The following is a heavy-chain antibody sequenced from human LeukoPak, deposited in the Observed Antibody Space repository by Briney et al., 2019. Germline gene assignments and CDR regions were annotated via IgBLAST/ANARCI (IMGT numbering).Heavy chain of an antibody. CDR2: IYSDGRTT. CDR1: GFTFSSSC. Sequence: PSGSLTLSCVASGFTFSSSCMHWVRQPPGKGLVWVARIYSDGRTTDYADYVQGRFTSSTDNAKNMLYLQTSSLSAEDTAVYYCVREAFIAIAGSHAFDVWGQGTMVTVSS. D-gene: IGHD6-13*01. CDR3: VREAFIAIAGSHAFDV. J-gene: IGHJ3*01. V-gene: IGHV3-74*01.